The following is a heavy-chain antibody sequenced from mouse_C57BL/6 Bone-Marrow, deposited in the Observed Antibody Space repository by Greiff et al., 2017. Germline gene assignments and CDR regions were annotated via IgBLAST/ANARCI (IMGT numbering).Heavy chain of an antibody. J-gene: IGHJ2*01. CDR3: ARGGY. Sequence: QVQLKESGAELVRPGASVKLSCKASGYTFTDYYIHWVKQRPGQGLEWIARIYPGSGNTYYNEKFKGKATLTAEKSSSTAYMQLSSLTSEDSAVYICARGGYWGQGTTLTVSS. CDR2: IYPGSGNT. CDR1: GYTFTDYY. V-gene: IGHV1-76*01.